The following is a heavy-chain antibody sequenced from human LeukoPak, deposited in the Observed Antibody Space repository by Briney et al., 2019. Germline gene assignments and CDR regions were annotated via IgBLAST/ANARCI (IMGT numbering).Heavy chain of an antibody. D-gene: IGHD2-8*01. CDR2: INPNSGDT. Sequence: ASVKVSCRASGYSFTGHIMHWVGQAPGQGLEWMGRINPNSGDTKFAQKFQGRVTLTRDTSISTAYMEMSSVTPDDTAVYYCARGNGPENSWGQGTLVIVSS. V-gene: IGHV1-2*06. CDR1: GYSFTGHI. CDR3: ARGNGPENS. J-gene: IGHJ4*02.